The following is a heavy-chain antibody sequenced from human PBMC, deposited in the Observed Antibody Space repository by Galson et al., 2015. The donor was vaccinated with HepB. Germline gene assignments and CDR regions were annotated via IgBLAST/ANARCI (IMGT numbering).Heavy chain of an antibody. CDR2: ISFDENNK. Sequence: SLRLSCAASGFTFNTFGMHWVRQAPGKGLEWLAVISFDENNKYFADSVKGRFTISRDNSKNTLYLQMNSLRVEDTAVYYCAKDIGGVAVAADYWGQGTLVTVSS. J-gene: IGHJ4*02. D-gene: IGHD6-19*01. V-gene: IGHV3-30*18. CDR3: AKDIGGVAVAADY. CDR1: GFTFNTFG.